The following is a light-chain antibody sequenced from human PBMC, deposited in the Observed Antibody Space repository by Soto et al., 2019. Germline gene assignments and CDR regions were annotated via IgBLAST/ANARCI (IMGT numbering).Light chain of an antibody. V-gene: IGKV3-15*01. CDR2: GAT. CDR3: QQYKNWPPAYT. J-gene: IGKJ2*01. Sequence: EIVMTQSPATLSVSPGERVTLSCRASQSVSNSLAWYQQKPGQAPRLLIYGATNRATGTSARFSGGGSGTEFTLTISSLQSEDFALYFCQQYKNWPPAYTFGQGTKLEIK. CDR1: QSVSNS.